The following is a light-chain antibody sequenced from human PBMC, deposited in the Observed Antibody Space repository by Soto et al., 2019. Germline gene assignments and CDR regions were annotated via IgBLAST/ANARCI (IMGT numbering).Light chain of an antibody. CDR3: QQYGSSPIT. CDR1: QSVSSY. CDR2: DAS. Sequence: EDVLTLSPDTLSLSPRERATLSCRASQSVSSYLAWYQQRPGQAPRLLIYDASNRATGIPARFRGSGSGTDFTLTISRLEPEDFAVYYCQQYGSSPITFGQGARLEIK. J-gene: IGKJ5*01. V-gene: IGKV3-20*01.